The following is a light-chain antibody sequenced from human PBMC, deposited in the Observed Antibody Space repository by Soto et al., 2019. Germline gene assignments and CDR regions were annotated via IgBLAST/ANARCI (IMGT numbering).Light chain of an antibody. J-gene: IGLJ2*01. V-gene: IGLV2-23*02. CDR2: EVT. CDR3: CSYAGHRLGV. CDR1: SSDVGTYDL. Sequence: QSVLTQPASVSGSPGQSITISCTGTSSDVGTYDLVSWYQQHPGKAPKLMIYEVTKRPTGVSDRFSGSKSGYTASLTISGLQAEVEADYYCCSYAGHRLGVFGGGTKLTVL.